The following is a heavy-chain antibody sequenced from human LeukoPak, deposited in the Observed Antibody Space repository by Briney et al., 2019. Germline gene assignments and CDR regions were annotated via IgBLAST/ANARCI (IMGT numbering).Heavy chain of an antibody. J-gene: IGHJ4*02. V-gene: IGHV4-39*01. CDR1: GDSISSSSYY. CDR3: ARQISGYYFDY. CDR2: IYYSGST. Sequence: SETLSLTCSVSGDSISSSSYYWGWIRQPPGKGLEWIGSIYYSGSTYYNPSLKSRVTISVDTSKNQFSLKLSSVTAADTAVYYCARQISGYYFDYWGQGTLVTVSS. D-gene: IGHD3-22*01.